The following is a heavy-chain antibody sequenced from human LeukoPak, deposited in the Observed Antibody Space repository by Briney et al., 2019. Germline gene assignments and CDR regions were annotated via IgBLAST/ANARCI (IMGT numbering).Heavy chain of an antibody. V-gene: IGHV4-34*01. CDR2: INHSGST. J-gene: IGHJ6*03. CDR1: GDSITSYY. CDR3: ARSGYDSSGYYEVYYYYYMDV. Sequence: PSETLSLTCTVSGDSITSYYWSWIRQPPGKGLEWIGEINHSGSTNYNPSLKSRVTISVDTSKNQFSLKLSSVTAADTAVYYCARSGYDSSGYYEVYYYYYMDVWGKGTTVTISS. D-gene: IGHD3-22*01.